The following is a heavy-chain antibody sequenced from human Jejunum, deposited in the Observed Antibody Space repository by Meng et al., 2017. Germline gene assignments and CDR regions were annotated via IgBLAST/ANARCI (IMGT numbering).Heavy chain of an antibody. CDR3: ARVIRLTGGYWYLDL. V-gene: IGHV3-33*01. CDR1: GSTFSHYG. D-gene: IGHD7-27*01. CDR2: IWYDGTRT. Sequence: QWGGPGGGGVAPRRTLRIPCAPSGSTFSHYGMHWLRQAPGNGLGWVGDIWYDGTRTYHIDAVKGRFAIYRGNSENTLYLQLNSLRAEDTAVYYCARVIRLTGGYWYLDLWGRGTLVTVSS. J-gene: IGHJ2*01.